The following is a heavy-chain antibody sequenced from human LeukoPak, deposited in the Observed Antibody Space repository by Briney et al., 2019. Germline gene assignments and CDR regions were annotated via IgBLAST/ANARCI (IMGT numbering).Heavy chain of an antibody. CDR2: ISSSSSYI. CDR1: GFTFSSYS. D-gene: IGHD6-13*01. CDR3: AKDGMGRIAAADRDYYYYYGMDV. Sequence: GGSLRLSCAASGFTFSSYSMNWVRQAPGKGLEWVSSISSSSSYIYYADSVKGRFTISRDNAKNSLYLQMNSLRAEDTALYYCAKDGMGRIAAADRDYYYYYGMDVWGQGTTVTVSS. J-gene: IGHJ6*02. V-gene: IGHV3-21*04.